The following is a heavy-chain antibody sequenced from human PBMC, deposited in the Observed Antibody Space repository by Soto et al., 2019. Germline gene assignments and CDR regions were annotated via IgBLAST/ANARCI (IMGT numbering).Heavy chain of an antibody. Sequence: GGSLGLSCAASGFTFSSYWMSWVRQAPGKGLEWVANIKQDGSEKYYVDSVKGRFTISRDNAKNSLYLQMNSLRAEDTAVYYCARAYYDILTGYSYFYYWGQGTLVTVSS. CDR2: IKQDGSEK. D-gene: IGHD3-9*01. CDR3: ARAYYDILTGYSYFYY. CDR1: GFTFSSYW. J-gene: IGHJ4*02. V-gene: IGHV3-7*01.